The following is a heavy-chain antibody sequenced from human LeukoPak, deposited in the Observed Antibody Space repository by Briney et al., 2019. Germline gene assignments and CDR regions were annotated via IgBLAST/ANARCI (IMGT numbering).Heavy chain of an antibody. CDR3: ASGRQLGY. CDR1: GFTFSSYW. Sequence: GGSLSLSCAASGFTFSSYWMSWVRQAPGRGLEWVANIKEDGSEKYYVDSVKGRFTISRDNARNSLYLQMNSLRAEDTAVYYCASGRQLGYWGQGTLVTVSS. CDR2: IKEDGSEK. V-gene: IGHV3-7*01. D-gene: IGHD6-13*01. J-gene: IGHJ4*02.